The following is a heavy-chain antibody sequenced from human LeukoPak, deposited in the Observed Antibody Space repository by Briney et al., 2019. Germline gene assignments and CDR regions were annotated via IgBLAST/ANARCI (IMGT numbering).Heavy chain of an antibody. D-gene: IGHD2-15*01. Sequence: PGGSLRLSCAASGFTFSSYAMSWVRQAPGKGLEWVSAISGSGGGTYYADSVKGRFTISRANSKNTLYLQMTSLRAEDTAVYYCAKDLVGDYYYYMDVWGKGTTVTVSS. CDR2: ISGSGGGT. J-gene: IGHJ6*03. CDR3: AKDLVGDYYYYMDV. V-gene: IGHV3-23*01. CDR1: GFTFSSYA.